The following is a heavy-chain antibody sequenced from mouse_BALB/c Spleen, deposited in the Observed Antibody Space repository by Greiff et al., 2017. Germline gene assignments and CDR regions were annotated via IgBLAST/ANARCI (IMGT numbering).Heavy chain of an antibody. V-gene: IGHV1-9*01. Sequence: VQLQQSGAELMKPGASVKISCKATGYTFSSYWIEWVKQRPGHGLEWIGEILPGSGSTNYNEKFKGKATFTADTSSNTAYMQLSSLTSEDSAVYYCASYYRYAAWFAYWGQGTLVTVSA. CDR1: GYTFSSYW. CDR2: ILPGSGST. CDR3: ASYYRYAAWFAY. J-gene: IGHJ3*01. D-gene: IGHD2-14*01.